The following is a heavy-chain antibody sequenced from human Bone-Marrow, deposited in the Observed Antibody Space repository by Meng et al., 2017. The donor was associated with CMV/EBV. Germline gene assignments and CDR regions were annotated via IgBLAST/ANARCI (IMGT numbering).Heavy chain of an antibody. V-gene: IGHV1-2*02. CDR1: GYTFTAHY. J-gene: IGHJ5*02. CDR2: IHPHRGDT. CDR3: ARSLEYSSLFGIDP. D-gene: IGHD2/OR15-2a*01. Sequence: ASVKVSCKASGYTFTAHYFHWVRQAPGQGLEWMGWIHPHRGDTNYAQQFQGRVTLTRDTSINTGYMELNRLTSDDTATYYCARSLEYSSLFGIDPWGQGTLVTVSS.